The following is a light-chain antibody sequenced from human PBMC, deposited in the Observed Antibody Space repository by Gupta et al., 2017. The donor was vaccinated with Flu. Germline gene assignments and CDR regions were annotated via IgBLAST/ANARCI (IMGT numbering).Light chain of an antibody. CDR2: DAS. CDR1: QSISSN. CDR3: QQYSSWRT. Sequence: EIVMTQSPATLSVSPGERATLSCRASQSISSNLAWYQQKPGQAPRLLIYDASTRATGIPARFSGTGSGTEFTLTISSLQSEDFAVYYCQQYSSWRTFGQGTKVEIK. J-gene: IGKJ1*01. V-gene: IGKV3-15*01.